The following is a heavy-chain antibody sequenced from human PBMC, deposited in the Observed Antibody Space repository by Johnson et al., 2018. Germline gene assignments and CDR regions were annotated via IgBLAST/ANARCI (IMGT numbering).Heavy chain of an antibody. D-gene: IGHD4-11*01. CDR1: GGSFSGYY. CDR3: ARGSTVTMYYYYYMDV. V-gene: IGHV4-34*01. J-gene: IGHJ6*03. CDR2: INHSGST. Sequence: QVQLQQWGAGLLKPSETLSLTCAVYGGSFSGYYWSWIRQPPGKGLEWIGEINHSGSTNYNPSLKSRVTISVDTSKNQFSLKRSSVTAADTAVYYCARGSTVTMYYYYYMDVWGKGTTVTVSS.